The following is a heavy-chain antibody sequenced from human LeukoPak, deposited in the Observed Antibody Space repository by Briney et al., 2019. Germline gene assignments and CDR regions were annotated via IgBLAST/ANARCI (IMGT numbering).Heavy chain of an antibody. CDR1: GCTFTNYG. CDR3: ATLGDVLRLFPLISLDGMDV. V-gene: IGHV1-18*01. J-gene: IGHJ6*02. Sequence: ASVKVSCKASGCTFTNYGITWVRQAPGQGLEWMGWISAYNGDTNYAQRFQGRITMTTDTSTTTAYMELRSLRSDDTAVYYCATLGDVLRLFPLISLDGMDVWGQGTTVTVSS. CDR2: ISAYNGDT. D-gene: IGHD3-3*01.